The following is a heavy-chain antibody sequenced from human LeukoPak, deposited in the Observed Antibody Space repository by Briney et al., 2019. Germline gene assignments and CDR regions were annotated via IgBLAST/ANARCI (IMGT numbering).Heavy chain of an antibody. Sequence: GGSLRLSCAASGFTFSSYAMSWVRQAPGKGLEWVSAISDSGGSTYYADSVKGRFTISRDNSKNTLYLQMNSLRAEDTAVYYCAKDGIMITFGGVIVSNYFDYWGQGTLVTVSS. J-gene: IGHJ4*02. D-gene: IGHD3-16*02. CDR2: ISDSGGST. CDR3: AKDGIMITFGGVIVSNYFDY. V-gene: IGHV3-23*01. CDR1: GFTFSSYA.